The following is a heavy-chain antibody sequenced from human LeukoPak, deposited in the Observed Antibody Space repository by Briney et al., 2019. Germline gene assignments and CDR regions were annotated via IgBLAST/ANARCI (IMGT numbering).Heavy chain of an antibody. V-gene: IGHV1-69*05. CDR3: ARGFFNTGVGAPRAYYYYYGMDV. J-gene: IGHJ6*02. CDR1: GGTFSSYA. CDR2: IIPIFGTA. D-gene: IGHD1-26*01. Sequence: SVKVSCKASGGTFSSYAISWVRQAPGQGLEWMGGIIPIFGTANYAQKFQGRVTMTRNTSISTAYMELSSLRSEDTAVYYCARGFFNTGVGAPRAYYYYYGMDVWGQGTTVTVSS.